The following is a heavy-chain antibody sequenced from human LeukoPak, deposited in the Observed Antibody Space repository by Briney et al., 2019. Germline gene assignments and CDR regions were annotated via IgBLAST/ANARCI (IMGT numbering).Heavy chain of an antibody. CDR3: AREPILAVAGDS. CDR1: GFTFNRNN. CDR2: ISSTSITI. J-gene: IGHJ4*02. D-gene: IGHD6-19*01. V-gene: IGHV3-48*01. Sequence: GGSLTLSCTASGFTFNRNNINCVRQAPGKGLEWVSYISSTSITIYYADSVKGRFTISRDNAKNSLYLQMNSLRADDTAVYYCAREPILAVAGDSWGQGTLVTVSS.